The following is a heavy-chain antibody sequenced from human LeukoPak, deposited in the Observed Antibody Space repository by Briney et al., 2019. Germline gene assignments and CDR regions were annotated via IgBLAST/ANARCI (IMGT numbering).Heavy chain of an antibody. V-gene: IGHV1-18*01. Sequence: GASVKVSCKASGYTFTSYGISWVRQAPGQGLEWMGWISAHNGNTNYAQKLQGRVTMTTDTSTSTAYMELRSLRSDDTAVYYCARGHYIWGSYRFNWFDPWGQGTLVTVSS. CDR3: ARGHYIWGSYRFNWFDP. D-gene: IGHD3-16*02. J-gene: IGHJ5*02. CDR2: ISAHNGNT. CDR1: GYTFTSYG.